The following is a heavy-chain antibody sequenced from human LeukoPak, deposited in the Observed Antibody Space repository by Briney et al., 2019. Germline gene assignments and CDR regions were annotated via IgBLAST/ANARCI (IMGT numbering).Heavy chain of an antibody. CDR1: GDSISSYY. CDR3: ARDRSGSYSRYYYYGMDV. V-gene: IGHV4-59*01. J-gene: IGHJ6*02. CDR2: IYYSGST. Sequence: PSETLSLTCTVSGDSISSYYWSWIRHPPRKGLEWIGYIYYSGSTNYNPSLKSRVTISVGTSKNQFSLRLSSVTAADTAVYYCARDRSGSYSRYYYYGMDVWGQGTTVTVSS. D-gene: IGHD1-26*01.